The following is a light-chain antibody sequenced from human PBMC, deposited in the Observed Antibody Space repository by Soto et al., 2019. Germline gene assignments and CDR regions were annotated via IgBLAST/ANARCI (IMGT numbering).Light chain of an antibody. CDR1: QGLRSY. CDR2: AAF. CDR3: LQHNSYPLT. V-gene: IGKV1-17*01. Sequence: DIQMTQSPSSLSASVGDRVTITCRASQGLRSYLGWFQQKPGEAPKRLIYAAFSLQSGVPSRFSGSGSGTEFTLTISSLQPEDFATYYCLQHNSYPLTFGGGTKVEIK. J-gene: IGKJ4*01.